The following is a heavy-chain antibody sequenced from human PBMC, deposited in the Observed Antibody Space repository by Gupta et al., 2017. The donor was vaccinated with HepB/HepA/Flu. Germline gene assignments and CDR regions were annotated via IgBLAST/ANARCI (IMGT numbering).Heavy chain of an antibody. CDR3: ARNSTKSKWFDP. D-gene: IGHD1-1*01. CDR1: GDSVNSGDYY. J-gene: IGHJ5*02. CDR2: IYYSGSP. V-gene: IGHV4-30-4*01. Sequence: QVQLQESGPGLVTPSQPLSLTCTVYGDSVNSGDYYWSWIRQPPGKGLEWMGCIYYSGSPYYNPSLESRITMSIDTSKNLFSLNLTSVTAADTAVYYCARNSTKSKWFDPWGRGTLVTVSS.